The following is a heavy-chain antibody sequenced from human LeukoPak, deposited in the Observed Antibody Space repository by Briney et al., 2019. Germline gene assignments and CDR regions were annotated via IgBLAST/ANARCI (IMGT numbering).Heavy chain of an antibody. V-gene: IGHV4-39*01. J-gene: IGHJ4*02. Sequence: SQTLSLTCTVSGGSISSSGYYWGWVRQPPGKGLQWIGSIYYSGSTYYNPSLKSRVTISVDTSKNQFSLKLSSVTAADTAVYYCASRDYSYGSFEYWGQGTLVTVSS. D-gene: IGHD5-18*01. CDR2: IYYSGST. CDR1: GGSISSSGYY. CDR3: ASRDYSYGSFEY.